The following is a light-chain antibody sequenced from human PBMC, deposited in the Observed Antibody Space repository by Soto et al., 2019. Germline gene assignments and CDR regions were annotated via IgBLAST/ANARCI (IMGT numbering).Light chain of an antibody. V-gene: IGLV2-14*01. J-gene: IGLJ3*02. CDR3: SSYTSNSTRV. Sequence: QSALTQPASVSGSPGQSITISCTGTSSDVGLYNYISWYQQHPGKAPKLMIYEVSNRPSGISNRFSGSKSANTASLTISGLQAEDEADYYCSSYTSNSTRVFGGGTKLTVL. CDR1: SSDVGLYNY. CDR2: EVS.